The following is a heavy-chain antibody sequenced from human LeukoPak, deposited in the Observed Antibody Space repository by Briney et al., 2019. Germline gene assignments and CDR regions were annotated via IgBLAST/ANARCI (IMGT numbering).Heavy chain of an antibody. D-gene: IGHD3-3*01. J-gene: IGHJ4*02. V-gene: IGHV1-8*03. CDR1: GYTFTSYY. CDR2: MNPNSGNT. CDR3: ARGSYYDFWSGYYGGYFDY. Sequence: GASVKVSCKASGYTFTSYYMHWVRQAPGQGLEWMGWMNPNSGNTGYAQKFQGRVTITRNTSISTAYMELSSLRSEDTAVYYCARGSYYDFWSGYYGGYFDYWGQGTLVTVSS.